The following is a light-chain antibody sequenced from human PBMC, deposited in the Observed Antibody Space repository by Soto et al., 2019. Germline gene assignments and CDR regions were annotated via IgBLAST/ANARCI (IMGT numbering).Light chain of an antibody. J-gene: IGKJ1*01. V-gene: IGKV3-20*01. CDR1: QSVSSSY. CDR3: QQYGRSPCT. Sequence: EIVLTQSPGTLSLSPGERATLSCRASQSVSSSYLAWYQQKPGEAPRLLIYSASSSATGIPDRFSGSGSGTDFTLTISRLEPEDFAVYYCQQYGRSPCTFGQGTKVEIK. CDR2: SAS.